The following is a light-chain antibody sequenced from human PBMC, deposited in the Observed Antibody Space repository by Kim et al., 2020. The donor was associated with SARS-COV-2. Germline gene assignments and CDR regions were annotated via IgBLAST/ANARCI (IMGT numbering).Light chain of an antibody. J-gene: IGKJ2*01. CDR3: QQYNNWPYT. Sequence: SVAPGGSPPPPDRPSQSMRRILAWYQHKPGQGPSLPIYGASTRGAGIPARVSGRGSGTEFTLTISSLQSEDFVLYFCQQYNNWPYTFGQGTKLEI. V-gene: IGKV3-15*01. CDR1: QSMRRI. CDR2: GAS.